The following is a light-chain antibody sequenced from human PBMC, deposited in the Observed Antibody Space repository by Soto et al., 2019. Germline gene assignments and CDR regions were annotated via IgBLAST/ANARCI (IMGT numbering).Light chain of an antibody. CDR2: AAS. J-gene: IGKJ2*01. CDR3: QQSYSTPYT. Sequence: QMTQSPSCLSASVGDRFTSPCRASQTIAGHLNWYQQKPGTPPKXXIYAASSFQSGVPSRFSGSGSGTDFTLTISSLQTEDSATYFCQQSYSTPYTFGQGTKVDIK. CDR1: QTIAGH. V-gene: IGKV1-39*01.